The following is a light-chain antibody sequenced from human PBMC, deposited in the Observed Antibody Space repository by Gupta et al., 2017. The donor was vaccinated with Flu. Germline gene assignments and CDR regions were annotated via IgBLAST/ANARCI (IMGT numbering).Light chain of an antibody. CDR3: AAWDDSRNGPV. J-gene: IGLJ3*02. V-gene: IGLV1-36*01. Sequence: QSVLTQPPSVSPAPRQRVTISCSGSSSNIGNNAVNWYQQLPGKAPKLLIYYDDLLPSGVSDRFSGSKSGTSASLAISGLQSEDESDYYCAAWDDSRNGPVFGGGTKLTVL. CDR2: YDD. CDR1: SSNIGNNA.